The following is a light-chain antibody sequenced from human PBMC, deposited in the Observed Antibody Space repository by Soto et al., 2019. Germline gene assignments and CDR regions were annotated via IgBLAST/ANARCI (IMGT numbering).Light chain of an antibody. Sequence: DIQMTQSPSTLSASVGDRVTITCRASQSISTWLAWYQQKPGKAPKLLIHDASTLESGVPSRFSGSGSGTEFTLTISSLQPDDLATYYCQQYLTYPLTVGGGTKVDIK. J-gene: IGKJ4*01. V-gene: IGKV1-5*01. CDR2: DAS. CDR1: QSISTW. CDR3: QQYLTYPLT.